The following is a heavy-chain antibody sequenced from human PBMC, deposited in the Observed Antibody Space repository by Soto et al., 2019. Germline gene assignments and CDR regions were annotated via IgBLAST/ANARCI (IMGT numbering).Heavy chain of an antibody. CDR2: IYYSGST. Sequence: SETLSLTCTVSGGSISSGDYYWSWIRQPPGKGLEWIGYIYYSGSTYYSPSLKSRVTISVDTSKNQFSLKLSSVTAADTAVYYCARVRGYSGYDVDYWGQGTLVTVSS. CDR1: GGSISSGDYY. D-gene: IGHD5-12*01. V-gene: IGHV4-30-4*01. CDR3: ARVRGYSGYDVDY. J-gene: IGHJ4*02.